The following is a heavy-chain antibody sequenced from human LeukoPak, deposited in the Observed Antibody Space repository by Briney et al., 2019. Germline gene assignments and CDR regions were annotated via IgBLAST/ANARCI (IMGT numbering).Heavy chain of an antibody. Sequence: SETLSLTCTVSGGSISSYYWSWIRQPPGKGLEWIGYIYYSGSTNYNPSLKSRVTISVDTSKNQFSLKLSSVTAADTAVYYGASLIGYCSGGSCYPHWGQGTLVTVSS. CDR1: GGSISSYY. CDR2: IYYSGST. V-gene: IGHV4-59*08. J-gene: IGHJ4*02. CDR3: ASLIGYCSGGSCYPH. D-gene: IGHD2-15*01.